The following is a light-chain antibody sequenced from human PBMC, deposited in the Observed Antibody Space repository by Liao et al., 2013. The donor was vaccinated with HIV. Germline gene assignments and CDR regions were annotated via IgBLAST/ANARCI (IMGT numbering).Light chain of an antibody. V-gene: IGLV3-21*04. CDR3: QVWDSSSEV. CDR1: NIGGKS. CDR2: YDS. Sequence: SYVVTQPPSVSVAPGETARISCGGNNIGGKSVHWYQQKPGQAPVLVISYDSDRPSGIPERFSGSNSGNTATLTISRVEAGDEADYYCQVWDSSSEVFGGGTKLTVL. J-gene: IGLJ3*02.